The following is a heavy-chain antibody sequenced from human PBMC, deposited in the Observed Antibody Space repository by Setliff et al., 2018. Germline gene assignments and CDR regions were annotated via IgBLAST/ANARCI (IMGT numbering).Heavy chain of an antibody. CDR2: INPNTGGT. V-gene: IGHV1-2*02. J-gene: IGHJ4*02. CDR3: ARLSASVVSPVDH. Sequence: ASVKVSCKTSGYTFIGYYVHWVRQAPGRGLEWMGWINPNTGGTNYAQKFQGRVTVTSGTSISTAYLTLTSLRSDDTAIYYCARLSASVVSPVDHWGQGTLVTVSS. CDR1: GYTFIGYY.